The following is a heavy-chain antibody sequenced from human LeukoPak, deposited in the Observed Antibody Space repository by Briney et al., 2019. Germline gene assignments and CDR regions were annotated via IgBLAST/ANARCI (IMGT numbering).Heavy chain of an antibody. CDR3: ARERRMVPEAAYYFDC. V-gene: IGHV1-69*05. CDR1: GGTFSSYA. Sequence: ASVKVSCKASGGTFSSYAISWVRQAPGQGLEWMGRIIPIFGTANYAQKFQGRVTITTDESTSTAYMELSSLRSEDTAVYYCARERRMVPEAAYYFDCWGQGTLVTVSS. D-gene: IGHD4/OR15-4a*01. J-gene: IGHJ4*02. CDR2: IIPIFGTA.